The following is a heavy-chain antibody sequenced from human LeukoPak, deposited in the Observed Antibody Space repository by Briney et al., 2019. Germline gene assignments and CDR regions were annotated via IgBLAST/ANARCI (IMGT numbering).Heavy chain of an antibody. J-gene: IGHJ4*02. CDR2: IYYSGGT. Sequence: SETLSLTCTVSGGSISSYYWSWIRQPPGKGLEWIGYIYYSGGTNYNPSLKSRVTISVDASKNQFSLRLSSVTAADTALYYCARSRGYFDYWGQGTLVTVSS. CDR3: ARSRGYFDY. V-gene: IGHV4-59*01. D-gene: IGHD6-13*01. CDR1: GGSISSYY.